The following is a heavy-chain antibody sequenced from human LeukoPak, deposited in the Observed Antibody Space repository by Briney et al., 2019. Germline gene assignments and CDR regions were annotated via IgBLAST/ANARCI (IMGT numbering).Heavy chain of an antibody. CDR2: IYHSGST. V-gene: IGHV4-30-2*02. J-gene: IGHJ5*02. CDR3: ARTMTTVTTNWFDP. D-gene: IGHD4-11*01. Sequence: SQTLSLTCAVSGGSISSGGYSWSWIRQPPGKGLEWIGYIYHSGSTYYNPSLKSRVTISVDRSKNQFSLKLSSVTAADTAVYYCARTMTTVTTNWFDPWGQGTLVTVSS. CDR1: GGSISSGGYS.